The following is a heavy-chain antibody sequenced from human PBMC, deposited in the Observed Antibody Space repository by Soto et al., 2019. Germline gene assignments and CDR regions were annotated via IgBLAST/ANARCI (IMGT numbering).Heavy chain of an antibody. Sequence: SAKLSCKDSGYTYTSYCISWVRQAPGQGLEWMGRIIPILGIANYAQKFQGRVTITADKSTSTAYMELSSLRSEDTAVYYCARDCCSSTSSPFDPWGQGTLVTVSS. J-gene: IGHJ5*02. CDR1: GYTYTSYC. V-gene: IGHV1-69*04. D-gene: IGHD2-2*01. CDR3: ARDCCSSTSSPFDP. CDR2: IIPILGIA.